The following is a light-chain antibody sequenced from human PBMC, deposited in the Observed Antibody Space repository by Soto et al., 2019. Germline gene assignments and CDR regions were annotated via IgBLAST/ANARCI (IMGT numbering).Light chain of an antibody. CDR1: QSISDT. Sequence: EIVMTQSPATLSVSPGERATPSCRASQSISDTLAWYQQKPGQAPRLLIFFASTRATGVPDRFSGSGSGTDFTLTISSLQSADFGVYYCQQYYTWPRGTFGQGTKVDIK. CDR3: QQYYTWPRGT. CDR2: FAS. J-gene: IGKJ1*01. V-gene: IGKV3-15*01.